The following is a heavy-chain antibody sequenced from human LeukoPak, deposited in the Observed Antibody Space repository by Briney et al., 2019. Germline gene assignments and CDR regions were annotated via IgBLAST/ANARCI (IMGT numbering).Heavy chain of an antibody. CDR3: ARDSGYSYVY. D-gene: IGHD5-18*01. CDR1: GSTFSGYT. V-gene: IGHV3-21*01. CDR2: IGSSCSFT. J-gene: IGHJ4*02. Sequence: GGSLRLSCAASGSTFSGYTMSWVRQSPGRGLEWVSSIGSSCSFTYYADSVKGRFTISRDNAKNSLYLQMNSLRAEDTAVYYCARDSGYSYVYWGQGTLVTVSS.